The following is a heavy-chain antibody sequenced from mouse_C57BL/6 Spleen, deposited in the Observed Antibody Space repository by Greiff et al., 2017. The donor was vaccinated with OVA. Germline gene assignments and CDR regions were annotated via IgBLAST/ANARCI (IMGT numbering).Heavy chain of an antibody. CDR1: GYTFTEYT. CDR3: ARHEDYGNYLYYFDY. D-gene: IGHD2-1*01. Sequence: VQLVESGAELVKPGASVKLSCKASGYTFTEYTIHWVKQRSGQGLEWIGWFYPGSGSIKYNEKFKDKATLTADKSSSTVYMELSRLTSEDSAVYFCARHEDYGNYLYYFDYWGQGTTLTVSS. CDR2: FYPGSGSI. J-gene: IGHJ2*01. V-gene: IGHV1-62-2*01.